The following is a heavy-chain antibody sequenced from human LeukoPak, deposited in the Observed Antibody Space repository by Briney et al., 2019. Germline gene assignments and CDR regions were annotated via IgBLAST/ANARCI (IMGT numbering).Heavy chain of an antibody. D-gene: IGHD2-21*02. CDR3: ARQTAIPAFDI. Sequence: GESLKISCKTSGYNFTSYWIGWVRQMPGKGLEWMGIIYPGDSDTRYSPSFQGQVTISADKSISTAYLQWSSLKASDTAMYYCARQTAIPAFDIWGQGTMVTVSS. V-gene: IGHV5-51*01. J-gene: IGHJ3*02. CDR2: IYPGDSDT. CDR1: GYNFTSYW.